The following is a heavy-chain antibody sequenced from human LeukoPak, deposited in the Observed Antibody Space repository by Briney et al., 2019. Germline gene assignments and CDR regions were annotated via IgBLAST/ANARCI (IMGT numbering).Heavy chain of an antibody. CDR1: GFTFSNNA. Sequence: PGGSLRLSCAASGFTFSNNAISWVRQAPGKGLDLVSAITGRGVSTFYADSVKGRFTISRDNSKNTLYLEMNSLRVEDTDVYYCAKRRGATNGDFDYWGQGTLVTVSS. D-gene: IGHD2-8*01. V-gene: IGHV3-23*01. CDR2: ITGRGVST. J-gene: IGHJ4*02. CDR3: AKRRGATNGDFDY.